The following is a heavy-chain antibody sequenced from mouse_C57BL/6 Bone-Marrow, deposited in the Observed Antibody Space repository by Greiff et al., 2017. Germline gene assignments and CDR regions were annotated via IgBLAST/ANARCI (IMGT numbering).Heavy chain of an antibody. CDR3: TTVHYYGSSHWYFDV. CDR2: IDPENGDT. J-gene: IGHJ1*03. V-gene: IGHV14-4*01. CDR1: GFNIKDDY. Sequence: EVQLQQSGAELVRPGASVKLSCTASGFNIKDDYMHWVKQRPEQGLEWIGWIDPENGDTEYASKFPGKATITADTSSNTAYLQLSSLTSEDTAVYYCTTVHYYGSSHWYFDVWGTGTTVTVSS. D-gene: IGHD1-1*01.